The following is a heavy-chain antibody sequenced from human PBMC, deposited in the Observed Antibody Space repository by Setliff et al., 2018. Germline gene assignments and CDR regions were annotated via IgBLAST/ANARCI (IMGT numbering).Heavy chain of an antibody. CDR3: ARLGSSSWYNDVFDF. CDR2: IYPADSDV. V-gene: IGHV5-51*01. D-gene: IGHD6-13*01. J-gene: IGHJ3*01. Sequence: GESLKISCKVSGYNFSSNYWIGWVRQMPGKGLEWMGIIYPADSDVKYSPSFQGHVTMSVDKSINTAYLQWSSMKSSDTAMYYCARLGSSSWYNDVFDFWGPGTMVT. CDR1: GYNFSSNYW.